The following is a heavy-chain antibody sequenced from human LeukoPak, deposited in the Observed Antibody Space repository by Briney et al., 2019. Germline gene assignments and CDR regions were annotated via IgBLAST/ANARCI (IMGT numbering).Heavy chain of an antibody. V-gene: IGHV3-30*18. CDR3: AKDRTVVTGGYYYYYMDV. CDR2: IWYGGSNK. D-gene: IGHD4-23*01. CDR1: GFTFSSYG. Sequence: GRSLRLSCAASGFTFSSYGIHWVRQAPGKGLEWVAVIWYGGSNKYYADSVKGRFTISRDNSKNTLYLQMNSLRAEDTAVYYCAKDRTVVTGGYYYYYMDVWGKGTTVTVSS. J-gene: IGHJ6*03.